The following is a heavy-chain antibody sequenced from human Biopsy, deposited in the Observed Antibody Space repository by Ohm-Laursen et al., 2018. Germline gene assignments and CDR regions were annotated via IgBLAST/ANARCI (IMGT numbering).Heavy chain of an antibody. V-gene: IGHV1-8*01. CDR3: ARWETTLGRSLDS. CDR1: EYTFTSHD. J-gene: IGHJ4*02. Sequence: GASVKVSCKASEYTFTSHDINWVRQATGQGLEWMGWMSPNTGNTVYAQRFQDRVTMTSDTSTGTAYMELTSLTSDDTAVYFCARWETTLGRSLDSWGQGTLVAVSS. D-gene: IGHD1-26*01. CDR2: MSPNTGNT.